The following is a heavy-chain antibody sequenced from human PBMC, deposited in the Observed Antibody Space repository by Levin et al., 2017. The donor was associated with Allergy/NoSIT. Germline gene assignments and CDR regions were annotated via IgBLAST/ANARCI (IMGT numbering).Heavy chain of an antibody. CDR2: IWYDGSNK. Sequence: GESLKISCAASGFTFSSYGMHWVRQAPGKGLEWVAVIWYDGSNKYYADSVKGRFTISRDNSKNTLYLQMNSLRAEDTAVYYCARGGTLTGKYYFDYWGQGTLVTVSS. V-gene: IGHV3-33*01. D-gene: IGHD7-27*01. CDR3: ARGGTLTGKYYFDY. J-gene: IGHJ4*02. CDR1: GFTFSSYG.